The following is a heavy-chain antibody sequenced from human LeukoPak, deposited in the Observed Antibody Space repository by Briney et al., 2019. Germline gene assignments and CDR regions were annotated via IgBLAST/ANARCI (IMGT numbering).Heavy chain of an antibody. Sequence: GGSLRLSCAASGFTFSSYAMSWVRQAPGKGLEWVSAISGSGGSTYYADSVKGRFTISRDNSENTLYLQMNSLRAEDTAVYYCAKDPRWMATSPFDAFDIWGQGTMVTVSS. CDR3: AKDPRWMATSPFDAFDI. J-gene: IGHJ3*02. CDR1: GFTFSSYA. V-gene: IGHV3-23*01. CDR2: ISGSGGST. D-gene: IGHD5-24*01.